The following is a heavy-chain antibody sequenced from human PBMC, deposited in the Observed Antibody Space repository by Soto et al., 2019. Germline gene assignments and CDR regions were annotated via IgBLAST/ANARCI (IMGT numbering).Heavy chain of an antibody. CDR2: IYYSGST. V-gene: IGHV4-30-4*01. CDR3: AREGVGITLFAPGNWFDP. CDR1: GGSISSGDYY. D-gene: IGHD3-9*01. J-gene: IGHJ5*02. Sequence: SETLSLTCTVSGGSISSGDYYWSWIRQPPGKGLEWIGYIYYSGSTYYNPSLKSRVTISVDTSKNQFSLKLSSVTAADTAVYYCAREGVGITLFAPGNWFDPWGQGTLVTVSS.